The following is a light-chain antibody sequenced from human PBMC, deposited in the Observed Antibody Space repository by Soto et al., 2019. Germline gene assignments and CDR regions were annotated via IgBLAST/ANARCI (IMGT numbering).Light chain of an antibody. J-gene: IGKJ1*01. Sequence: EIVLPPSPATLALSPGERATLSCRARQSVSSKLAWYQQTPGQAPILLIYGSSTSTTGIPDRFSGSRSGKDFTLTISRLEPEDFAVYYCQQYGELPGTFGQGTKVDIK. CDR2: GSS. CDR1: QSVSSK. CDR3: QQYGELPGT. V-gene: IGKV3-20*01.